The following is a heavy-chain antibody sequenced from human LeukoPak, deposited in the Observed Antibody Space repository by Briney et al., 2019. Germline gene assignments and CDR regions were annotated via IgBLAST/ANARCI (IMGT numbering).Heavy chain of an antibody. V-gene: IGHV3-21*01. CDR1: GFTFSSYA. Sequence: PGASLRLSCAASGFTFSSYAMSWVRQAPGKGLEWVSSISSGSSYIYYADSVKGRFTISRDNAKNSLYLQMDSLRAEDTAVYYCARANDNTVWGQGTLVTVSS. D-gene: IGHD3-9*01. J-gene: IGHJ4*02. CDR3: ARANDNTV. CDR2: ISSGSSYI.